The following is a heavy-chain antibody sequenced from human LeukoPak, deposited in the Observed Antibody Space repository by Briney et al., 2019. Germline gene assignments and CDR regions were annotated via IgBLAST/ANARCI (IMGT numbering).Heavy chain of an antibody. CDR1: GYTFTNNY. V-gene: IGHV1-46*01. CDR2: IYPRDGST. J-gene: IGHJ4*02. Sequence: ASVTVSCTASGYTFTNNYLHWVRQAPGQGLEWMGMIYPRDGSTSYAQNFQGRVTVTRDTSTTTVHMELRGLRSEDTAVYYCARDQEGFDYWGQGTVVTVSS. CDR3: ARDQEGFDY.